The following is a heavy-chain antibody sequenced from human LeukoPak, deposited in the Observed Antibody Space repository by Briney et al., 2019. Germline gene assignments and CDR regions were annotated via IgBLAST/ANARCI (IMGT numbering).Heavy chain of an antibody. J-gene: IGHJ2*01. CDR1: GGSIGIDDYY. CDR3: ARGSRSTGWYPGYWYFDL. CDR2: IYHRGTT. D-gene: IGHD6-19*01. V-gene: IGHV4-30-2*01. Sequence: SETLSLTCTVSGGSIGIDDYYWTLIRQPPGKGLELIGYIYHRGTTYYNPSLESRVTISVDRSKNQFSLKLSSVTAADTAVYYCARGSRSTGWYPGYWYFDLWGRGTLVTVSS.